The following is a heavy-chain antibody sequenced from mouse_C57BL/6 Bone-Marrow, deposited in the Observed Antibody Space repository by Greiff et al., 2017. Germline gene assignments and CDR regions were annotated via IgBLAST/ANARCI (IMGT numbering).Heavy chain of an antibody. V-gene: IGHV1-75*01. D-gene: IGHD1-1*01. CDR1: GYTFTDYY. CDR2: LFPGSGST. CDR3: ARTLDYYGSSYDAMDY. Sequence: VQLQQSGPELVKPGASVKISCKASGYTFTDYYINWVKQRPGQGLEWIGWLFPGSGSTYYNEQFTGKATLTVDKSSSTAYMLLSSLVSEDSAVYFCARTLDYYGSSYDAMDYWGQGTSVTVSS. J-gene: IGHJ4*01.